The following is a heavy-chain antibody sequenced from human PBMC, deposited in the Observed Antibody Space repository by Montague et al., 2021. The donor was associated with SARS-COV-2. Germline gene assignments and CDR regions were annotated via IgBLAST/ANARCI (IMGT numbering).Heavy chain of an antibody. Sequence: TLSLTCTVSGGSISSGSYYWSWIRQPAGKGLEWIGRIYTSGSTNYNPSLKSRVTISVDTFKNQFSLKLSSATAADTAVYYCARGVLRYFDWTSPFDYWGQGTLVTVSS. CDR3: ARGVLRYFDWTSPFDY. J-gene: IGHJ4*02. V-gene: IGHV4-61*02. D-gene: IGHD3-9*01. CDR1: GGSISSGSYY. CDR2: IYTSGST.